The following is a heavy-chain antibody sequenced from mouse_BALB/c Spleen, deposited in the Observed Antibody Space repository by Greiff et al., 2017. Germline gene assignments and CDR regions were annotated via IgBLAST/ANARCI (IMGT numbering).Heavy chain of an antibody. V-gene: IGHV5-12-2*01. J-gene: IGHJ3*01. CDR2: ISNGGGST. CDR1: GFTFSSYT. CDR3: ARHVTGPFAY. Sequence: EVQVVESGGGLVQPGGSLKLSCAASGFTFSSYTMSWVRQTPEKRLEWVAYISNGGGSTYYPDTVKGRFTISRDNAKNTLYLQMSSLKSEDTAMYYCARHVTGPFAYWGQGTLVTVSA. D-gene: IGHD4-1*01.